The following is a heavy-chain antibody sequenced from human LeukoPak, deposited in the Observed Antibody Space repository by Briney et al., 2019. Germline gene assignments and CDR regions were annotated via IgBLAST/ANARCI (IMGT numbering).Heavy chain of an antibody. J-gene: IGHJ4*02. CDR2: IYYSGST. CDR1: GGSISSSSYY. CDR3: ARAFYDSSGYYYPLWDY. D-gene: IGHD3-22*01. Sequence: PSETLSLTCTVSGGSISSSSYYWGWIRQPPGKGLEWIGSIYYSGSTYYNPSLKSRVTISVDTSKNQFSLKLSSVTAADTAVYYCARAFYDSSGYYYPLWDYWGQGTLVTVSS. V-gene: IGHV4-39*07.